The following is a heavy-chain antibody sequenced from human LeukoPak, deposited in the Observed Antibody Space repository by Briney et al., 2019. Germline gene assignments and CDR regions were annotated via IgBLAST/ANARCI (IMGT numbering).Heavy chain of an antibody. J-gene: IGHJ4*02. CDR3: ERHDYGDYDHIK. CDR2: IHYSGRT. Sequence: SETLSLTCTVSGGSIRNYYWDWIRQPPGKGLEWIGYIHYSGRTSYNPSLKSRVTISVDTSKNQFSLKVNSVTFTYTAVFYCERHDYGDYDHIKWGQGTLVTVSS. CDR1: GGSIRNYY. V-gene: IGHV4-59*08. D-gene: IGHD4-17*01.